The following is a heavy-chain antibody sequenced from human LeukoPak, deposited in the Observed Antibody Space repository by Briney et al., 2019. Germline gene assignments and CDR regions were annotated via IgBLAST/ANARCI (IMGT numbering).Heavy chain of an antibody. Sequence: PGGSLRLSCAASGFTVSSNYMSWVRQAPGKGLEWVSSISSSSSYIYYADSVKGRFTISRDNAKNSLYLQMNSLRAEDTAVYYCARDSLAYCGGDCYVAYFDYWGQGTLVTVSS. D-gene: IGHD2-21*02. CDR2: ISSSSSYI. V-gene: IGHV3-21*01. CDR1: GFTVSSNY. CDR3: ARDSLAYCGGDCYVAYFDY. J-gene: IGHJ4*02.